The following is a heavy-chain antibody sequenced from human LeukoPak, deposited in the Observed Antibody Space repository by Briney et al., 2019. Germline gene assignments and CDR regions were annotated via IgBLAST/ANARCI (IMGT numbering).Heavy chain of an antibody. J-gene: IGHJ4*02. V-gene: IGHV1-2*02. CDR3: ARESGRWRGRALDY. CDR2: INPNSGGT. Sequence: ASVKVSCKASGYTFTGYYMHWVRQAPGQGLEWMGWINPNSGGTNYAQKFQGRVTMTRDTSISTAYMELSRLRSDDTAVYYCARESGRWRGRALDYWGQGTLVTVSS. D-gene: IGHD2-15*01. CDR1: GYTFTGYY.